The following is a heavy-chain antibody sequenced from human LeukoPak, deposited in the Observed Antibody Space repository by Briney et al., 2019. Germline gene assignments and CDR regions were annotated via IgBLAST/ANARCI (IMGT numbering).Heavy chain of an antibody. D-gene: IGHD1-26*01. Sequence: PGGSLRLSCAASGFTFSSYAMHWVRQAPGKGLEWVSAISGSGGSTYYADSVKGRFTISRDNSKNTQYLQMNSLRAEDTAVYYCAKGRNRRELLSGIDYWGQGTLVTVSS. CDR2: ISGSGGST. CDR3: AKGRNRRELLSGIDY. J-gene: IGHJ4*02. CDR1: GFTFSSYA. V-gene: IGHV3-23*01.